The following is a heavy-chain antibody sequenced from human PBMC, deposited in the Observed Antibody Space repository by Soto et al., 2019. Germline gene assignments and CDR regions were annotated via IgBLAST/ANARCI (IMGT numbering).Heavy chain of an antibody. CDR2: VYYTGST. V-gene: IGHV4-59*01. CDR1: SDSINSYY. D-gene: IGHD3-16*02. J-gene: IGHJ4*02. Sequence: SETLSLTCIVSSDSINSYYWSWIRQPPGKALEWIGYVYYTGSTNYNPSLKSRVTISVSTSKKQFSLKLSSVTAADTAVYYCARGVRMITFGGVIVDYWGQGTLVTVSS. CDR3: ARGVRMITFGGVIVDY.